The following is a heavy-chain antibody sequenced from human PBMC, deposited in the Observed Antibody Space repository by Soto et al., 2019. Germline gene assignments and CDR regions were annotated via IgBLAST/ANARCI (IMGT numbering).Heavy chain of an antibody. D-gene: IGHD6-6*01. Sequence: ASVKVSCKVSGYIFTDYYVYWVQQAPGKGLEWMGFLDPEDGETMYAEKFQGRITITADTSTETAYMELSSLRSEDTAVYYCATASSIGGRLWYFDLWGRGTLVTSPQ. CDR3: ATASSIGGRLWYFDL. CDR2: LDPEDGET. V-gene: IGHV1-69-2*01. J-gene: IGHJ2*01. CDR1: GYIFTDYY.